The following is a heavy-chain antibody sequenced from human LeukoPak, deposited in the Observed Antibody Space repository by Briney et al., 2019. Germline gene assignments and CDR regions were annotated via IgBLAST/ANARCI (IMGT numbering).Heavy chain of an antibody. J-gene: IGHJ4*02. D-gene: IGHD3-9*01. CDR1: GFSFSSYG. V-gene: IGHV3-30*02. CDR3: AKDRVRYFDWLLFDY. Sequence: GGSLRLSCAASGFSFSSYGMHWVRQAPGKGLEWVAFIRYDGSNKYYADSVKGRFTISRDNSKNTLYLQMNSLRAEDTAVYYCAKDRVRYFDWLLFDYWGQGTLVTVSS. CDR2: IRYDGSNK.